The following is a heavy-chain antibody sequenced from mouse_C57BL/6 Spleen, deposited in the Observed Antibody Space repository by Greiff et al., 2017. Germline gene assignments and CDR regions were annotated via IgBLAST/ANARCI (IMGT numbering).Heavy chain of an antibody. D-gene: IGHD1-1*01. Sequence: VQRVESGAELVRPGASVKLSCKASGYTFTSYGIRWVKQRPGQGLEWIGEIYPRSGNTYYNEKFKGKATLTADKSSSTAYMELSSLTSEDAAVYFCARSYTVRASPGYFDVWGTGTTVTVSS. J-gene: IGHJ1*03. CDR3: ARSYTVRASPGYFDV. CDR1: GYTFTSYG. V-gene: IGHV1-81*01. CDR2: IYPRSGNT.